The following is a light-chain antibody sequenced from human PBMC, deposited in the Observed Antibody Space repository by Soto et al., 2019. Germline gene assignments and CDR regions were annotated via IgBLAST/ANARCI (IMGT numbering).Light chain of an antibody. CDR2: DAS. CDR1: QTRSSN. Sequence: EIMLTQSPATLSLSPGERATLSCRASQTRSSNLAWYQQKPGQAPRLLIYDASTRATGIPDRFSGSGSGTDFTLTISRLEPEDFAVYYCQQYGSSGTFGHGTKVDI. V-gene: IGKV3-20*01. CDR3: QQYGSSGT. J-gene: IGKJ1*01.